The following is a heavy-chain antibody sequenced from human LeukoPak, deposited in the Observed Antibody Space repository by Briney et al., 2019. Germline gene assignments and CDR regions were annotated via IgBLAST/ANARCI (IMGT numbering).Heavy chain of an antibody. D-gene: IGHD1-26*01. CDR3: AKDRTVGASYWYFDL. V-gene: IGHV3-23*01. CDR1: GVTLSSYA. Sequence: PGGSLRLSCAASGVTLSSYAMSWARQAPGKGLEWVSGIGSSGSGGNTYYADSVKGRFTISRDSSKNTLFLHMNTLRAEDTAIYYCAKDRTVGASYWYFDLWGRGTRVTVSS. J-gene: IGHJ2*01. CDR2: IGSSGSGGNT.